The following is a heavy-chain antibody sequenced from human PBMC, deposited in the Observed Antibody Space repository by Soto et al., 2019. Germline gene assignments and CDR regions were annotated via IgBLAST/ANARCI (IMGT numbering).Heavy chain of an antibody. CDR1: GFTFSSYG. Sequence: PGGSLRLSCAASGFTFSSYGMHWVRQAPGKGLEWVAVISYDGSNKYYADSVKGRFTISRDNSKNTLYLQMNSLRAEDTAVYYCAKVTILGRNYYYYGMDVWGQGTTVTVSS. J-gene: IGHJ6*02. D-gene: IGHD3-3*01. CDR3: AKVTILGRNYYYYGMDV. V-gene: IGHV3-30*18. CDR2: ISYDGSNK.